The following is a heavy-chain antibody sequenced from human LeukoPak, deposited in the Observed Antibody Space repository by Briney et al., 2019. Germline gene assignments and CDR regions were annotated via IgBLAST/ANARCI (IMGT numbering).Heavy chain of an antibody. CDR1: CYTFTNYG. D-gene: IGHD5-12*01. V-gene: IGHV1-18*01. CDR2: ISAYNGDT. J-gene: IGHJ4*02. CDR3: ARGLGSGYDYYFDY. Sequence: ASVKVSCKASCYTFTNYGISWVRQAPGQGLEWMGWISAYNGDTNYAQKLQGRVTMTTDTSTSTAYMELRSLRSDDTAVYYCARGLGSGYDYYFDYWGQGTLVTVSS.